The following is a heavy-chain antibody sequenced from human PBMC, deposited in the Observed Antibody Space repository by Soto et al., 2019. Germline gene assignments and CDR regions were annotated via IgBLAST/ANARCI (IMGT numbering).Heavy chain of an antibody. Sequence: SETLSLTCNFSGESISSGGYYLSWIRHHPGKGLEWIGYIYDSESAYYNPSLKSRVTISMDTSKNHFAMRLSSVTAADTAVYYCARASSSSSAADYWGQGTLVT. CDR1: GESISSGGYY. CDR2: IYDSESA. CDR3: ARASSSSSAADY. D-gene: IGHD6-6*01. J-gene: IGHJ4*02. V-gene: IGHV4-31*03.